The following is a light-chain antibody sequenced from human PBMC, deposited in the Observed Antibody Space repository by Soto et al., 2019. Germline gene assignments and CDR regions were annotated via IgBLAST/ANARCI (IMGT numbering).Light chain of an antibody. V-gene: IGKV3-20*01. J-gene: IGKJ3*01. CDR2: GSS. CDR1: QSISSNY. Sequence: EIVLTQSPGTLSLSPGERATLSCWASQSISSNYLAWYQQKPGQPPRLPISGSSIRATGIPKRFSGSASGTNCTLTISSLEPEEFAVFYCQQYGSSPFTGGPGTKVDIK. CDR3: QQYGSSPFT.